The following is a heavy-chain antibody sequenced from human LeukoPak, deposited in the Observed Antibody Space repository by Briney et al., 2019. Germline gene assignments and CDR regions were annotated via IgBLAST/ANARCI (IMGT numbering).Heavy chain of an antibody. CDR2: ISWNSGSI. Sequence: PGGSLRLSCAASGFTFDDYAMHWVRQAPGKGLEWVSGISWNSGSIGYADSVKGRFTISRDNAKNSLYLQMNSLRAEDTALYYCATLAVAVTFDYWGQGTLVTVSS. D-gene: IGHD6-19*01. CDR1: GFTFDDYA. V-gene: IGHV3-9*01. CDR3: ATLAVAVTFDY. J-gene: IGHJ4*02.